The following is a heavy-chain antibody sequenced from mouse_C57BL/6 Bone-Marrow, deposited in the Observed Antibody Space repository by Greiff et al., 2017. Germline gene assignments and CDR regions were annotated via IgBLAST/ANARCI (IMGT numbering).Heavy chain of an antibody. CDR3: ARDEGSSLAWFAY. CDR1: GYTFTSYG. Sequence: QVQLQQSGAELARPGASVKLSCKASGYTFTSYGISWVKQRTGQGLEWIGEIYPRSGNTYYNEKFKGKATLTADKSSSTAYMELRSLTSEDSAVYVCARDEGSSLAWFAYWGQGTLVTVSA. J-gene: IGHJ3*01. D-gene: IGHD1-1*01. V-gene: IGHV1-81*01. CDR2: IYPRSGNT.